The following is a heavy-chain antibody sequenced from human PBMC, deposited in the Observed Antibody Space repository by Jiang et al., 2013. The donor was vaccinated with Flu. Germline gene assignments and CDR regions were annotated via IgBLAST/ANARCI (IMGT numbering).Heavy chain of an antibody. Sequence: GLVKPSQTLSLTCTVSGGSISSGDYYWTWIRQPPGKGLEWIGYIYYTGSTFYNPPLKSRVTISVDTSKNQFSLKLTSVTAADTAVYYCARMRLAESAPFDPWGQGTLVTVSS. D-gene: IGHD3-16*01. V-gene: IGHV4-30-4*01. CDR2: IYYTGST. CDR3: ARMRLAESAPFDP. J-gene: IGHJ5*02. CDR1: GGSISSGDYY.